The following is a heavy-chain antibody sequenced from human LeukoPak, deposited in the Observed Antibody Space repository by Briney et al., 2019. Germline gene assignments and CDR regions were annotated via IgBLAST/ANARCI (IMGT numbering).Heavy chain of an antibody. J-gene: IGHJ2*01. CDR1: GGSISSGGYY. CDR3: AREHSSGYVNYWYFDL. V-gene: IGHV4-31*03. D-gene: IGHD5-12*01. CDR2: IYYSGST. Sequence: SETLSLTCTVSGGSISSGGYYWSWIRQHPGKGLEWIGYIYYSGSTYYNPYLKSRVTISVDTSKNQFSLKLSSVTAADTAVYYSAREHSSGYVNYWYFDLWGRGTLVTVSS.